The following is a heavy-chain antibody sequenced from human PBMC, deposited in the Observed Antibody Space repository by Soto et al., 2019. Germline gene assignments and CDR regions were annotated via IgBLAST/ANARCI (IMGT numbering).Heavy chain of an antibody. CDR3: ARDRGGDGMDV. Sequence: QVQLVQSGAEVKKPGASVKVSCKASGYTFSSYGISWVRQAPGQGLEWMGWISGSNGNTNYAQKLQGRVTMTIDTSTSTGYMELRSLRSDDTAVYYCARDRGGDGMDVWGQVTTVTVSS. V-gene: IGHV1-18*01. D-gene: IGHD3-16*01. CDR1: GYTFSSYG. J-gene: IGHJ6*02. CDR2: ISGSNGNT.